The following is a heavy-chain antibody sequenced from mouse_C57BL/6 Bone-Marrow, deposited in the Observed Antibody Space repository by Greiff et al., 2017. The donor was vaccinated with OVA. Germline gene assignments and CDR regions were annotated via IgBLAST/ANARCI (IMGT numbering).Heavy chain of an antibody. D-gene: IGHD1-1*01. V-gene: IGHV1-9*01. J-gene: IGHJ3*01. CDR3: ARDLLLRSAWFAY. CDR1: GYTFTGYW. Sequence: QVQLQQSGAELMKPGASVKLSCKATGYTFTGYWIEWVKQRPGHGLEWIGEILPGSGSTNYNEKFKGKATFTADTSSNSAYMQLSSLTTADSAIYYCARDLLLRSAWFAYWGQGTLVTVSA. CDR2: ILPGSGST.